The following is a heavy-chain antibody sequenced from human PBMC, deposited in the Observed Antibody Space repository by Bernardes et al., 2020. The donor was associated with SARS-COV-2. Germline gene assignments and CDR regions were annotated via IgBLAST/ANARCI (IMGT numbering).Heavy chain of an antibody. CDR3: AREWSCFDH. D-gene: IGHD1-26*01. V-gene: IGHV4-59*01. CDR2: IHHTGTT. J-gene: IGHJ4*02. Sequence: SETLSLTCTVSGCSISVYYWSWIRQPPGKGLEWIGYIHHTGTTSYNPSLESRVAISVDTSKNQLSLRLNSVTAADTAVYYCAREWSCFDHWGQGTLVTVSS. CDR1: GCSISVYY.